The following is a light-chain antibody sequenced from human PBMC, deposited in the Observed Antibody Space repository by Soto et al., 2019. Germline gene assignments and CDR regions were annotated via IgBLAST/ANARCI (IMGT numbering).Light chain of an antibody. V-gene: IGKV3-11*01. CDR2: DAS. J-gene: IGKJ1*01. Sequence: EIVVTQSPATLSLSPGERATLSCRASQSISSWLAWYQQKPGQAPKLLIYDASSLATGVPSRFSGSGSGTDFTLTISSLQPDDFATYYCQHHSSYPWTFGQGTKVDIK. CDR1: QSISSW. CDR3: QHHSSYPWT.